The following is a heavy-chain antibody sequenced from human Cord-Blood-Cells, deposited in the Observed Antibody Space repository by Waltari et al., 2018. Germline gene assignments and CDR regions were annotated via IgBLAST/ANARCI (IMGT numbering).Heavy chain of an antibody. Sequence: QVQLQESGPGLVKPSETLSLTCTVSGGSISSHYWSWIRQPPGKGLEWIGYIYYNGSTNYNPSLKGRVTISVDTSKNQFSLKLSSVTAADTAVYYCARVIAAAGLWYFDLWGRGTLVTVSS. CDR1: GGSISSHY. J-gene: IGHJ2*01. D-gene: IGHD6-13*01. CDR3: ARVIAAAGLWYFDL. CDR2: IYYNGST. V-gene: IGHV4-59*11.